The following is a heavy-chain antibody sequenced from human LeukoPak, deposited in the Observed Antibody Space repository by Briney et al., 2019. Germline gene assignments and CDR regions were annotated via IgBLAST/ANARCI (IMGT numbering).Heavy chain of an antibody. J-gene: IGHJ4*02. CDR1: GXTFSRYA. CDR2: ITNNGSST. V-gene: IGHV3-64D*06. Sequence: PGGSLRLSCSASGXTFSRYAMHWVRQPPGKGLEYVSGITNNGSSTYYADSVKGRFTISRDNSKNTLYLQMSSLRAEDTAVYYCASTYSCDSSGYYPFYYWGQGTLVTVSS. CDR3: ASTYSCDSSGYYPFYY. D-gene: IGHD3-22*01.